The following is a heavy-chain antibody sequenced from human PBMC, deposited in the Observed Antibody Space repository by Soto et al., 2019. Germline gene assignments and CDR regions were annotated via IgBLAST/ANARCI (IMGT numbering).Heavy chain of an antibody. CDR1: GFTFSSYS. J-gene: IGHJ6*02. V-gene: IGHV3-48*02. CDR3: ARYSGITMVPVYGMDV. Sequence: RRLSCAASGFTFSSYSMNWVRQAPGKGLEWVSYISSSSSTIYYADSVKGRFTISRDNAKNSLYLQMNSLRDEDTAVYYCARYSGITMVPVYGMDVWGQGTTVTVSS. CDR2: ISSSSSTI. D-gene: IGHD3-10*01.